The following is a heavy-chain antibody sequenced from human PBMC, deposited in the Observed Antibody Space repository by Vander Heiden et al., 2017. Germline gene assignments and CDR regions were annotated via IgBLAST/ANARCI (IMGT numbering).Heavy chain of an antibody. J-gene: IGHJ4*02. Sequence: EVQLVQSGAEVKKPGESLQIPCKGSGYSFTTYWIGWVRQMPGKGLEWMGKMYPGDSDTRYSPSFEGQVTMSADKSSSTAYLQWSSLKASDTAIYYCVRRTGYCNNGVCYFDYWGQGTLVTVSS. CDR2: MYPGDSDT. D-gene: IGHD2-8*01. CDR3: VRRTGYCNNGVCYFDY. V-gene: IGHV5-51*01. CDR1: GYSFTTYW.